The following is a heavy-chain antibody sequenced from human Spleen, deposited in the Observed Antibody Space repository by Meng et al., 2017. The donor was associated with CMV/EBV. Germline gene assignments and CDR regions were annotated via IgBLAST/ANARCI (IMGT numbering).Heavy chain of an antibody. CDR1: GFSFSSYA. CDR3: VTIAGPPS. J-gene: IGHJ4*02. Sequence: GESLKISCAASGFSFSSYAMHWVRQAPGKGLEWVAFIRYDGSTEYYTDSVKGRFTISRDNSRNTLYLQMNSLRADDTANYYCVTIAGPPSRGQGTLVTVSS. V-gene: IGHV3-30*02. CDR2: IRYDGSTE.